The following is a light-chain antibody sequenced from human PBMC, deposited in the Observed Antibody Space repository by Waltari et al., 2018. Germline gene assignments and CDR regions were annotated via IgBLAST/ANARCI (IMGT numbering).Light chain of an antibody. J-gene: IGKJ1*01. V-gene: IGKV1-5*03. Sequence: DIQMTQSPSTLSASVGDRVTVTCRASQSISGWLAWYQQKPGKAPKLLIYKASSLESEVPSRFSGSGSGTDFTLAISSLQPDDFATYYCQQYDSYPWTFGQGTKVEIK. CDR2: KAS. CDR3: QQYDSYPWT. CDR1: QSISGW.